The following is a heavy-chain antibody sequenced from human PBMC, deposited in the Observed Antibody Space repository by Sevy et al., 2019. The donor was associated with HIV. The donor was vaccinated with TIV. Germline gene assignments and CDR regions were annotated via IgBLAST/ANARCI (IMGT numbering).Heavy chain of an antibody. CDR2: FDPQYGET. D-gene: IGHD2-15*01. CDR3: TAVGLRYFSGSSSYQGDWFDP. Sequence: ASVTVSCKVSGYTLTKLSIHWVRQAPGKGLEWMGDFDPQYGETIYAQKFQGRLTMTEDTSPDTAFMELSSLTPEDTAVYYCTAVGLRYFSGSSSYQGDWFDPWGQGTLVTVSS. J-gene: IGHJ5*02. V-gene: IGHV1-24*01. CDR1: GYTLTKLS.